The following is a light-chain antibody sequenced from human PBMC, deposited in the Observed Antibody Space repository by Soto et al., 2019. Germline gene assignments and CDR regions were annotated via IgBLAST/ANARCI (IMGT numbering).Light chain of an antibody. CDR3: QQRSNWPIT. J-gene: IGKJ5*01. V-gene: IGKV3-11*01. Sequence: IVLTQSPGTLSLAPGARATLSCRASQSVGSNYLAWYQQKPGQAPRLLIYDASNRATGIPARFSGSGSGTDFTLTISSLEPEDFAVYYCQQRSNWPITFGQGTRLEIK. CDR1: QSVGSNY. CDR2: DAS.